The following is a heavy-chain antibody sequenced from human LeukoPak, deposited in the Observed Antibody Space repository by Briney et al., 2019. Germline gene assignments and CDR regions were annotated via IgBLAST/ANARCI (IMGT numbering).Heavy chain of an antibody. CDR3: ARVPKGGYSPPPDY. CDR1: GYTFTTYG. D-gene: IGHD5-12*01. CDR2: ISAYNGNT. J-gene: IGHJ4*02. V-gene: IGHV1-18*01. Sequence: ASVKVSCKASGYTFTTYGISWVRQAPGQGLEWMGWISAYNGNTNYAQKLQGRVTMTTDTSTSTAYMELRSLRSDDTAVYYCARVPKGGYSPPPDYWGQGTLVTVSS.